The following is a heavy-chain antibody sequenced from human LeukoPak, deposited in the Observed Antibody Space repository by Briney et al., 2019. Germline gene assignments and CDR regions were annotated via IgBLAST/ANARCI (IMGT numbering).Heavy chain of an antibody. CDR2: IYSGGST. CDR3: AKDLRYYDASGYYYLDY. V-gene: IGHV3-53*01. Sequence: PGGSLRLSCAASGFTVSSNYMSWVRQAPGKGLEWVSVIYSGGSTYYADSVKGRFTISRDNSKNTLYLQMNSLRAEDTAVYYCAKDLRYYDASGYYYLDYWGQGTLVTVSS. J-gene: IGHJ4*02. D-gene: IGHD3-22*01. CDR1: GFTVSSNY.